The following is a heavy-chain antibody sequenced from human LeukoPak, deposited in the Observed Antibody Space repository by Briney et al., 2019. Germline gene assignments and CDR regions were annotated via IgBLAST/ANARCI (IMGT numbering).Heavy chain of an antibody. J-gene: IGHJ3*02. CDR3: AGYDYYDNSARFDI. CDR2: FYTSGST. Sequence: SETLSLTCTVSGGSISSGSYYWSWIRQPAGKGLEWIGRFYTSGSTNYSPSLKSRVTISVDTSKNQFSLKLNSVTAADTAVYYCAGYDYYDNSARFDIWGQGTMVTVSS. CDR1: GGSISSGSYY. V-gene: IGHV4-61*02. D-gene: IGHD3-22*01.